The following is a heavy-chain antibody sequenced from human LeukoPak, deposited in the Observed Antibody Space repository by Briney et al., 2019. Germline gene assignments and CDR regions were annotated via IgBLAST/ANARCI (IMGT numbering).Heavy chain of an antibody. V-gene: IGHV1-2*06. CDR1: GYIFTGYY. CDR2: INPNSGGT. D-gene: IGHD5-18*01. Sequence: GASVKVSCKASGYIFTGYYMHWVGQAPGQGLEWMGRINPNSGGTNYAQKFQGRVTMTRDTSISTAYMELSRLRSDDTAVYYCARFVDTAMDAFDIWSQGTMVTVSS. CDR3: ARFVDTAMDAFDI. J-gene: IGHJ3*02.